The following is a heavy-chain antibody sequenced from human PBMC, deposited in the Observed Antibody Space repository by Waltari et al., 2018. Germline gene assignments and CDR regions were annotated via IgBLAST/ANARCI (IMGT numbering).Heavy chain of an antibody. D-gene: IGHD3-10*01. Sequence: EVQLVESGGGLVKPGGSLRVPCATSGFPFSNVWMSWVRQAPGKGLEWVGRIEAKKDGGATNYAAPVKGRFTISRDDSKNTLFLQLSSLTSEDTAVYYCVTSNHDGSGVSLDYWGQGTLVTVSS. V-gene: IGHV3-15*04. J-gene: IGHJ4*02. CDR3: VTSNHDGSGVSLDY. CDR1: GFPFSNVW. CDR2: IEAKKDGGAT.